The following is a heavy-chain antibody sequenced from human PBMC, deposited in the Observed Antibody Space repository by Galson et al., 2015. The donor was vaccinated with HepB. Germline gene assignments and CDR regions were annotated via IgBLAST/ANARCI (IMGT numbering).Heavy chain of an antibody. J-gene: IGHJ4*02. CDR1: GFTFSDYY. Sequence: SLRLSCAASGFTFSDYYMSWIHQAPGKGLEWVSYISSSGSTIYYADSVKGRFTITRDNAKNSLYLQMNSLRAEDTAVYYCARSVTYDSSGYYVYYFDYWGQGTLVTVSS. CDR3: ARSVTYDSSGYYVYYFDY. D-gene: IGHD3-22*01. V-gene: IGHV3-11*01. CDR2: ISSSGSTI.